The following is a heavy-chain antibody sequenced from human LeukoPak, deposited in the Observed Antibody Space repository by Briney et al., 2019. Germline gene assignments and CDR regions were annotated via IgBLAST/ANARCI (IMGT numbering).Heavy chain of an antibody. CDR2: ISSSSSYI. CDR3: GGSPYYYYGMDV. V-gene: IGHV3-21*01. J-gene: IGHJ6*02. CDR1: GFTFSSYS. Sequence: KAGGSLRLSCAASGFTFSSYSMNWVRQAPGKGLEWVSSISSSSSYIYYADSVKGRFTVSRDNAKNSLYLQMNSLRAEDTAVYYRGGSPYYYYGMDVWGQGTTVTVSS. D-gene: IGHD3-10*01.